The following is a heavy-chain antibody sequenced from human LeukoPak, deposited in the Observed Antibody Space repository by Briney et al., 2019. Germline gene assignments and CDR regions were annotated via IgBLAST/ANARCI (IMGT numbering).Heavy chain of an antibody. J-gene: IGHJ5*02. V-gene: IGHV4-59*01. CDR1: GGSFSGYY. Sequence: PSETLSLTCAVYGGSFSGYYWSWIRQPPGKGLEWIGYIYYSGTTNYNPSLKSRVTISVHTSKNQFSLKLSSVTAADTAVYYCAREDVVPAALTSWGQGTLVTVSS. CDR2: IYYSGTT. D-gene: IGHD2-2*01. CDR3: AREDVVPAALTS.